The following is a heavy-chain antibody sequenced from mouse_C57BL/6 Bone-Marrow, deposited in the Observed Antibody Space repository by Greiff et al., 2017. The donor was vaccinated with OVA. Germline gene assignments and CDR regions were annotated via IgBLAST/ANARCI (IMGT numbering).Heavy chain of an antibody. CDR3: SRATMFSRYIYV. J-gene: IGHJ1*03. CDR1: GYNFTSYW. Sequence: QVQLQQPGAELVMPGASVKLSCKASGYNFTSYWMHWVKQRPGQGLEWIGEIDPSDSYTNYNQKFKGKCTLTVDKSSSTAYMQLSSLTSEDSAVYVCSRATMFSRYIYVWCRGTRVTVSS. V-gene: IGHV1-69*01. CDR2: IDPSDSYT. D-gene: IGHD2-1*01.